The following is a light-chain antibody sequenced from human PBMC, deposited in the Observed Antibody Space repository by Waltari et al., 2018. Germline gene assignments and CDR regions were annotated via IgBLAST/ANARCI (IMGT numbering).Light chain of an antibody. V-gene: IGKV2-29*02. J-gene: IGKJ2*03. CDR3: MQALQTPYS. CDR1: QSLLHSIGNTY. CDR2: RVS. Sequence: DIVMTQTPLSLPVTPGEPASISCRPSQSLLHSIGNTYLYWYLQKPGQPPRLLIYRVSNRFSGVPDRFSGSGSGTDFTLKISRVEAEDVGVYYCMQALQTPYSFGQGTKVEIK.